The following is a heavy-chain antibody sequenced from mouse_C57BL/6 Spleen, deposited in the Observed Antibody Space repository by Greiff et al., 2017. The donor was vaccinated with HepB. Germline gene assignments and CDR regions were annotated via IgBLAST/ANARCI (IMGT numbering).Heavy chain of an antibody. V-gene: IGHV1-85*01. CDR2: IYPRDGST. J-gene: IGHJ3*01. Sequence: LEESGPELVKPGASVKLSCKASGYTFTSYDINWVQQRPGQGLEWIGWIYPRDGSTKYNEKFKGKATLAVDTSSSTAYMELHSLTSEDSAVYFCARGKGTYAYWGQGTLVTVSA. D-gene: IGHD3-3*01. CDR3: ARGKGTYAY. CDR1: GYTFTSYD.